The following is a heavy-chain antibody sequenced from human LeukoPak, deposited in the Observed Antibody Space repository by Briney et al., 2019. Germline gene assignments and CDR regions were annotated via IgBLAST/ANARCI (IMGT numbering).Heavy chain of an antibody. CDR1: GGALNNFY. Sequence: PSETLSLTSTVSGGALNNFYWTWIRHPPGKGLECIGYVSYSGKTDYNPSLKSRVTISVETSKNQFSLRLNSVTAADTAMYYCARDLMDDYGDYVWFDPWGQGTLVTVSS. CDR2: VSYSGKT. V-gene: IGHV4-59*01. J-gene: IGHJ5*02. D-gene: IGHD4-17*01. CDR3: ARDLMDDYGDYVWFDP.